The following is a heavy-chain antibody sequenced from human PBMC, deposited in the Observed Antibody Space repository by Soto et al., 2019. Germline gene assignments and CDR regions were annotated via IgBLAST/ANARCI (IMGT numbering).Heavy chain of an antibody. CDR1: GGSISSYY. CDR3: ARVQVATAMVIVGGWFDP. CDR2: TYYGGST. D-gene: IGHD5-18*01. V-gene: IGHV4-59*01. Sequence: PPETLSLPCALSGGSISSYYWNWILQPPGNGLEWKGYTYYGGSTNYTPSHKCRATISVGTSKYQFSLKLSSVTAAGTAVYYCARVQVATAMVIVGGWFDPGGQGTLVTGSS. J-gene: IGHJ5*02.